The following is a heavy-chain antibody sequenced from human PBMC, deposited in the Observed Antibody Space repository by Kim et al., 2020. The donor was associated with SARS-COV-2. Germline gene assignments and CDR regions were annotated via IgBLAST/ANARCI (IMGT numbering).Heavy chain of an antibody. D-gene: IGHD4-4*01. V-gene: IGHV3-48*03. CDR3: ARGPNYSPLDV. J-gene: IGHJ4*02. Sequence: GGSLRLSCAASGFTFSSYEMNWVRQAPGKGLEWVSYIIGSGTTIYYAYAGRGRFTISRDTDKNPQYLQMKLLRADDTAFYYCARGPNYSPLDVWGQGTLV. CDR2: IIGSGTTI. CDR1: GFTFSSYE.